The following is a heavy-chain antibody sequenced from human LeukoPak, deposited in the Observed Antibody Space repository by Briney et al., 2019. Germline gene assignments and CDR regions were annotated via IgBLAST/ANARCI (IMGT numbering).Heavy chain of an antibody. V-gene: IGHV1-2*02. CDR1: GYTLTGYY. CDR3: AREDNWNGGAFDI. D-gene: IGHD1-20*01. CDR2: INPNSGGT. J-gene: IGHJ3*02. Sequence: ASVKVSCKASGYTLTGYYMHWVRQAPGQGLEWMGWINPNSGGTNYAQKFQGRVTMTRDTSISTAYMELSRLRSDDTAVYYCAREDNWNGGAFDIWGQGTMVTVSS.